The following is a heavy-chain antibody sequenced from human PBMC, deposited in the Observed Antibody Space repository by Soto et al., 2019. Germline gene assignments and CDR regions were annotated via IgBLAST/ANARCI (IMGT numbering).Heavy chain of an antibody. J-gene: IGHJ4*02. CDR3: ARTDVDMVATGYDY. V-gene: IGHV3-48*01. CDR2: ISSSSSTI. D-gene: IGHD5-12*01. CDR1: GFTFSSYA. Sequence: GGSLRLSCAASGFTFSSYAMSWVRQAPGKGLEWVSSISSSSSTIYYADSVKGRFTISRDNARNSLYLQMNSLRAEDTAVYYCARTDVDMVATGYDYWGQGTLVTVSS.